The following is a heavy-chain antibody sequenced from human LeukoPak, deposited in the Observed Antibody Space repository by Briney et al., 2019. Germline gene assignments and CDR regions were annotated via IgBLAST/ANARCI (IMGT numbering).Heavy chain of an antibody. J-gene: IGHJ4*02. CDR1: GYTFASYY. Sequence: ASVKVSCKASGYTFASYYMYWVRQAPGQGLEWMGIINPSGGSTTHAQKFQGRVTMTRDTSTSTVYVELSSLRSEDTAVYYCARDSTPTYYSGTYYFEYWGQGTLVTVSS. D-gene: IGHD1-26*01. CDR3: ARDSTPTYYSGTYYFEY. CDR2: INPSGGST. V-gene: IGHV1-46*01.